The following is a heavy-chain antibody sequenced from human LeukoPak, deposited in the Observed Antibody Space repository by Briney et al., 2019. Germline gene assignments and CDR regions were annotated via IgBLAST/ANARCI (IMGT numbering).Heavy chain of an antibody. CDR1: GYSISSGYY. CDR3: ARSLLYSSPGGGAFDI. D-gene: IGHD6-13*01. Sequence: PSGTLSLTCTVSGYSISSGYYWGWIRQPPGEGLEWIGSIYHSGSTYYNPSLKRRVTISVDTSKNPFSLKLSSVAAADTAVYYFARSLLYSSPGGGAFDIWGQGTMVTVSS. J-gene: IGHJ3*02. V-gene: IGHV4-38-2*02. CDR2: IYHSGST.